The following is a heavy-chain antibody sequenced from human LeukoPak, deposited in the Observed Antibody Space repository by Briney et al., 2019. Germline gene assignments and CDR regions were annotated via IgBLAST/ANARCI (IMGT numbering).Heavy chain of an antibody. Sequence: GGSLRLSCAASGFTFSVYSMNWVRQPPGMGLEWVSYITSNSATIQYADSVKGRFTISRDNAKNSLSLQMNSLRDEDTAVYYCARSVRGHFDYWGQGMLVTVYS. D-gene: IGHD3-10*02. CDR3: ARSVRGHFDY. J-gene: IGHJ4*02. V-gene: IGHV3-48*02. CDR1: GFTFSVYS. CDR2: ITSNSATI.